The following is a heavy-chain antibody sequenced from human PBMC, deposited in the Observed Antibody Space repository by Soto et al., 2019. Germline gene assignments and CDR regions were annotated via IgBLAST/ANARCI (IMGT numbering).Heavy chain of an antibody. D-gene: IGHD5-12*01. CDR3: ARDGGSWREMATIPDDAFDI. CDR1: GGTFSSYA. CDR2: IIPIFGTA. J-gene: IGHJ3*02. Sequence: SVKVSCKASGGTFSSYAISWVRQAPGQGLEWMGGIIPIFGTANYAQKFQGRVTITADESTSTAYMVLSSLRSEDTTVYYCARDGGSWREMATIPDDAFDIWGQGTMVTVSS. V-gene: IGHV1-69*13.